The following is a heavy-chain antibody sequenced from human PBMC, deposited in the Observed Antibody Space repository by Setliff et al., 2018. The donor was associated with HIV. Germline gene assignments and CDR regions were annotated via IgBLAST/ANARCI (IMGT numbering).Heavy chain of an antibody. CDR3: ARHRHTAAGTLDAFDI. J-gene: IGHJ3*02. V-gene: IGHV5-51*01. D-gene: IGHD6-13*01. CDR2: IHPVDSDT. CDR1: GYSFTSNW. Sequence: RGESLKIYCKGSGYSFTSNWIGRVRQMPGKGLEWMGIIHPVDSDTRYSPSFQGQVTRSADKSISTAYLQLSTLKASDTAIYYCARHRHTAAGTLDAFDIWGQGTVVTVSS.